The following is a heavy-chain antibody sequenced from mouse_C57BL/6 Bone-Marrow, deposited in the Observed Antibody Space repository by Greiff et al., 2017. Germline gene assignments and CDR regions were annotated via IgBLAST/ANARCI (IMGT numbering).Heavy chain of an antibody. CDR2: ISGGGGNT. J-gene: IGHJ3*01. CDR3: ARRGFYYYGSSYGAY. D-gene: IGHD1-1*01. Sequence: EVQLQQSGGGLVKPGGSLKLSCAASGFTFSSYTMSWVRQTPEKRLEWVATISGGGGNTYYPDSVKGRFTISRDNAKNTLYLQMSSLRSEDTALYYCARRGFYYYGSSYGAYWGQGTLVTVSA. V-gene: IGHV5-9*01. CDR1: GFTFSSYT.